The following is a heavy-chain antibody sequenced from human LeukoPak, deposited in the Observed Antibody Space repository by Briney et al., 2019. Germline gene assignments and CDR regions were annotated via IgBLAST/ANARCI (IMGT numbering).Heavy chain of an antibody. CDR2: ISSSGSTI. Sequence: GGSLRLSCAASGFTFSSYEMNWVRQAPGQGLEWVSYISSSGSTIYYADSVKGRFTISRDNAKNSLYLQMNSLRAEDTAVYYCASDVPRRFRYFDWLLNWGQGTLVTVSS. J-gene: IGHJ4*02. CDR1: GFTFSSYE. V-gene: IGHV3-48*03. CDR3: ASDVPRRFRYFDWLLN. D-gene: IGHD3-9*01.